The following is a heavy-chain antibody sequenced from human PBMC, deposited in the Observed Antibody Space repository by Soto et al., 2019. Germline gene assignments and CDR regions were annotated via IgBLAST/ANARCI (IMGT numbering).Heavy chain of an antibody. J-gene: IGHJ6*02. D-gene: IGHD6-19*01. V-gene: IGHV4-34*01. CDR2: LDQSGGT. CDR3: AREDSSGWSGESLDV. Sequence: SETLSLTCAVVGDSLRGQSWNWIRQSPGKGLEWIGELDQSGGTNYNPSLKSRAIISDDTSKNQFSLTLTSVTAADTAAYYCAREDSSGWSGESLDVWGQGTTVTVSS. CDR1: GDSLRGQS.